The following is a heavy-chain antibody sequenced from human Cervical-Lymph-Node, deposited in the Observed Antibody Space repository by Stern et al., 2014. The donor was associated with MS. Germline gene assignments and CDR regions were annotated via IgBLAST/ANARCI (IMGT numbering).Heavy chain of an antibody. CDR3: ASPVTLTVGAMDV. J-gene: IGHJ6*02. CDR2: IIPVFGTA. D-gene: IGHD4-17*01. CDR1: GGTFSTYP. Sequence: VQLVESGAEVKKPGSSVKVSCKASGGTFSTYPIIWVRQAPGQGLGWMGGIIPVFGTANYAQKCQCRVTITAADSSSTAYMELSSLRSEDTAVYYCASPVTLTVGAMDVWGQGTTITVSS. V-gene: IGHV1-69*01.